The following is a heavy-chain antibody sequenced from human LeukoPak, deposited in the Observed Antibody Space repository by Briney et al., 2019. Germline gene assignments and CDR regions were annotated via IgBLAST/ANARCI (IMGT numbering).Heavy chain of an antibody. J-gene: IGHJ4*02. V-gene: IGHV3-30*04. CDR3: AKDLPPGYSGYDY. Sequence: PGGSLRLSCAASGFTFSNYAMHWVRQAPGKGLEWVAVISYDGSNKYYADSVKGRFTISRDNSKNTLYLQMNSLRAEDTAVYYCAKDLPPGYSGYDYWGQGTLVTVSS. D-gene: IGHD5-12*01. CDR2: ISYDGSNK. CDR1: GFTFSNYA.